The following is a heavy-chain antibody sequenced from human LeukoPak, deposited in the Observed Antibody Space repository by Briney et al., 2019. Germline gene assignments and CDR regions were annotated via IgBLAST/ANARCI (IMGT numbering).Heavy chain of an antibody. CDR1: GFTVSSNY. J-gene: IGHJ4*02. V-gene: IGHV3-66*02. CDR3: ARGYDYVWGSYGY. CDR2: IYSGGST. Sequence: GGSLRLSCAASGFTVSSNYMSWVGQAPGKGLEWVSVIYSGGSTYYADSVKGRFTISRDNSKNTLYLQMNSLRAEDTAVYYCARGYDYVWGSYGYWGQGTLVTVSS. D-gene: IGHD3-16*01.